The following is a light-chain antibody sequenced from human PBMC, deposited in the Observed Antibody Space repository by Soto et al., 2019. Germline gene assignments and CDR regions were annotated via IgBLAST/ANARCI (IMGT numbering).Light chain of an antibody. V-gene: IGLV2-14*03. CDR3: SSFTSNSIYV. CDR2: GVT. CDR1: HNDIGTYDY. J-gene: IGLJ1*01. Sequence: QSVLTQPTSVSGSPGQSITISCTGNHNDIGTYDYVSWYQQHPGRAPRLLIHGVTTRPSGISGRFSASKSGLTASLTISGLQPEDEADYYCSSFTSNSIYVFGPGTKVTV.